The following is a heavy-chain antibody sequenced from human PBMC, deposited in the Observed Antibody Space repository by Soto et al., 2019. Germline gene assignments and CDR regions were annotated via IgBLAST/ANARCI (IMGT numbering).Heavy chain of an antibody. V-gene: IGHV1-18*01. CDR2: ISAYNGNT. CDR3: AREGRRYCSSTSCYRDYYYYMDV. D-gene: IGHD2-2*01. J-gene: IGHJ6*03. Sequence: ASVKVSCKASGYTFTSYGISWVRQAPGQGLEWMGWISAYNGNTNYAQKLQGRVTMTTDTSTSTAYMELRSLRSDDTAVYYCAREGRRYCSSTSCYRDYYYYMDVWGKGTTVTVSS. CDR1: GYTFTSYG.